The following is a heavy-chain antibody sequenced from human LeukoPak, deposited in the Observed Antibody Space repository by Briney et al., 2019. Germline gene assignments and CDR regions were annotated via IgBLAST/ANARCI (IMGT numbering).Heavy chain of an antibody. V-gene: IGHV1-8*01. Sequence: GASVKVSCKASGYTFTSYDINWVRQATGQGLEWIGWMNPNSGNTGYAQKFQGRVTMTRNTSISTAYMELSSLRSEDTAVYYCARSGDYDFWSGRTDAFDIWGQGTMVTVSS. D-gene: IGHD3-3*01. CDR2: MNPNSGNT. CDR1: GYTFTSYD. J-gene: IGHJ3*02. CDR3: ARSGDYDFWSGRTDAFDI.